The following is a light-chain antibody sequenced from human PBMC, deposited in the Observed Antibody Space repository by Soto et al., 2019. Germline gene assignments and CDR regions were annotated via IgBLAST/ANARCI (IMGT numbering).Light chain of an antibody. CDR3: CPFACTHTI. CDR2: DVT. Sequence: QSALTQPRSVSGSPGQSVTISCTGSSSDVGGYSHVSWFQQHPGKAPKLMIYDVTKRPSGVPDRFSGSKSGNTASLTISGLQAEDESDYYCCPFACTHTIFGGGTLLTVL. CDR1: SSDVGGYSH. J-gene: IGLJ2*01. V-gene: IGLV2-11*01.